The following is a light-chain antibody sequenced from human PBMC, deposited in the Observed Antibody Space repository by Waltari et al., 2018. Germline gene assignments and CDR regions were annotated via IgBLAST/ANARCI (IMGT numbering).Light chain of an antibody. CDR3: QQYFGTPVT. Sequence: DIVMTQSPDSLAVSLGEKATISCKSSQTVLYSDNNNYLGWYQQKPGQPPKVLIKWASTREPGVPDLFVGSGSGTDFTLTINSLQAEDVAVYYCQQYFGTPVTFGQGTRLEIK. CDR1: QTVLYSDNNNY. J-gene: IGKJ2*01. V-gene: IGKV4-1*01. CDR2: WAS.